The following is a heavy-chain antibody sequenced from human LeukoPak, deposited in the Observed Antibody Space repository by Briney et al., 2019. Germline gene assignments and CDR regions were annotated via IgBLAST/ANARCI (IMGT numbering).Heavy chain of an antibody. D-gene: IGHD2-2*01. CDR2: ISGSGGST. J-gene: IGHJ6*02. CDR3: AKGTRYCSSTSCYEGFYYYYGMDV. Sequence: GGSLRLSCVASGFTFSNYAMNWVRQAPGKGLEWVSVISGSGGSTYYADSVKGRFTISRDNSKNTVYLQMNSLRAEDTAVYYCAKGTRYCSSTSCYEGFYYYYGMDVWGQGTTVTVSS. V-gene: IGHV3-23*01. CDR1: GFTFSNYA.